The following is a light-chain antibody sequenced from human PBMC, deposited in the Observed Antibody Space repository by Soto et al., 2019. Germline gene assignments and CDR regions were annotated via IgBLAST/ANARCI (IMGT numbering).Light chain of an antibody. J-gene: IGKJ4*01. CDR2: AAS. V-gene: IGKV1-39*01. Sequence: PVTQSTASLSSSVGDRVTITCRATQSIYTYLSWYQQKPGKAPKRLISAASSLASGIPSRFSGSGSGTDFSLTISSLQPEDFAPYYCQQTSSPPITSGERTKLDIK. CDR3: QQTSSPPIT. CDR1: QSIYTY.